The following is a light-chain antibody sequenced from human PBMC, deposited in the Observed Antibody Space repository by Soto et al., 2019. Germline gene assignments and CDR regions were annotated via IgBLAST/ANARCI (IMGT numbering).Light chain of an antibody. CDR2: WAS. Sequence: DIVMAQSPDSLALSLGERATIHCRSSQGLLYSSNNLNYLAWFQQKPGQPPKLLLYWASTRESGVPDRFSGSGSGTDFTLTISSLQAEDVAVYFCQQYYDTPLTFGGGTKVEIK. V-gene: IGKV4-1*01. CDR1: QGLLYSSNNLNY. CDR3: QQYYDTPLT. J-gene: IGKJ4*01.